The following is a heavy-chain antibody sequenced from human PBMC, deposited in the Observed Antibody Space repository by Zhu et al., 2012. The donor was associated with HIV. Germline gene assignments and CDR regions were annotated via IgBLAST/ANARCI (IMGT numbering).Heavy chain of an antibody. CDR1: GYSISSGYY. J-gene: IGHJ4*02. V-gene: IGHV4-38-2*01. CDR3: STYYYGSGAPLK. CDR2: IYHSGST. D-gene: IGHD3-10*01. Sequence: QVQLQESGPGLVKPSETLSLTCAVSGYSISSGYYWGWIRQPPGKGLEWIGSIYHSGSTYYDPSLKSRVTISVDTSKNQFSLKLSSVTAADTAVYYCSTYYYGSGAPLKWGQGTLVTVSS.